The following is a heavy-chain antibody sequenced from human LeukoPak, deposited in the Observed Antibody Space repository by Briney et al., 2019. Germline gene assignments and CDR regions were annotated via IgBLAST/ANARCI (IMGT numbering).Heavy chain of an antibody. D-gene: IGHD2-21*02. CDR2: ISSSSSYI. V-gene: IGHV3-21*01. CDR1: GFTFSSYS. CDR3: ARDGTHCGGDCYSGDAFDI. J-gene: IGHJ3*02. Sequence: GGSLRLSCAASGFTFSSYSMNWVRQAPGKGLEWVSSISSSSSYIYYADSVKGRFTISRDNAKNSLYLQMNSLRAEDTAVYYCARDGTHCGGDCYSGDAFDIWGQGTMVTVSS.